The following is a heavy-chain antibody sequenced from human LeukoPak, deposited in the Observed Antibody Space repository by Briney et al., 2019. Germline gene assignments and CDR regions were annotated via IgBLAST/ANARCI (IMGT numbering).Heavy chain of an antibody. V-gene: IGHV4-38-2*02. Sequence: PSETLSLTCTVSGYSINSGYYWVWIRQPPGKGLEWIGSIYRSGSTNYNPSLKSRVTISVDTSKNQFSLKLSSVTAADTAVYYCAKGGTHYYYYYYMDVWGKGTTVTISS. CDR2: IYRSGST. J-gene: IGHJ6*03. D-gene: IGHD3-16*01. CDR1: GYSINSGYY. CDR3: AKGGTHYYYYYYMDV.